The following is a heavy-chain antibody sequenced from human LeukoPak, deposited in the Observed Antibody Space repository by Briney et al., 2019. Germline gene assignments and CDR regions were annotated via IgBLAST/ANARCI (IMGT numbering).Heavy chain of an antibody. CDR1: GFTFSSYG. CDR3: AKAAVYSSSWTPFDD. Sequence: GGSLRLSCAASGFTFSSYGMHWVRRAPGKGLEWVALMSADGSNIYYADSVRGRFTISRDNSKNTLYLQMNSLTAEDTAVYYCAKAAVYSSSWTPFDDWGQGTLVTVSS. J-gene: IGHJ4*02. V-gene: IGHV3-30*18. CDR2: MSADGSNI. D-gene: IGHD6-13*01.